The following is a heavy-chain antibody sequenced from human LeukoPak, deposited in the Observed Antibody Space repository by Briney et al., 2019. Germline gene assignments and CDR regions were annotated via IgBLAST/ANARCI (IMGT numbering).Heavy chain of an antibody. D-gene: IGHD3-10*01. J-gene: IGHJ4*02. Sequence: SETLSLTCFVSGGSISSGGHYWSWIRQHPRKGLEWIGNIYYSGSTFYNPSLNSRMTILVDTSKNQFSLKLSSVTAADTAVYYCARVVDYYGSGSYFYIDSWGQGTLVTVSS. CDR3: ARVVDYYGSGSYFYIDS. CDR1: GGSISSGGHY. V-gene: IGHV4-31*03. CDR2: IYYSGST.